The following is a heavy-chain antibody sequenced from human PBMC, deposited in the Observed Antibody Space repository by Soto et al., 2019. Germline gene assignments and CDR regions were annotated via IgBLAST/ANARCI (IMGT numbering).Heavy chain of an antibody. D-gene: IGHD2-15*01. J-gene: IGHJ6*02. Sequence: AGGSLRLSSAASGLTISNAWMNWVRQAPGKGLEWVGRIKTNTEGGTTDYAAAVKGRFTVSRDDSKNTLYLQMNSLKTEDTAVYYCTTGSVEGVWGQGTTVTVSS. V-gene: IGHV3-15*07. CDR3: TTGSVEGV. CDR2: IKTNTEGGTT. CDR1: GLTISNAW.